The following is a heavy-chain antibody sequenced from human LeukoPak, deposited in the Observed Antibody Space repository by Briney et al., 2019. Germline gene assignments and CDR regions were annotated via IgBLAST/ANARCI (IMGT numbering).Heavy chain of an antibody. CDR1: GFTFSSYA. D-gene: IGHD1-1*01. Sequence: GGSLRLSCAASGFTFSSYAMTWVRQAPGKGLEWVSTVSTSGGGTYYADSVKGRFTVSRDNSKNTLYLQMNSLRAEDTAVYYCAKRYNSEYLAPVQNWGQGTLVTVSS. CDR2: VSTSGGGT. J-gene: IGHJ4*02. V-gene: IGHV3-23*01. CDR3: AKRYNSEYLAPVQN.